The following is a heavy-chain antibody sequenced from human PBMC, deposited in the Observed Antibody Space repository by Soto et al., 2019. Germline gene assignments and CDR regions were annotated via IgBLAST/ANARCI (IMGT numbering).Heavy chain of an antibody. CDR3: PTVGYSGREGIDY. V-gene: IGHV4-4*02. D-gene: IGHD5-12*01. CDR2: MYHRGST. CDR1: GGSISSDHW. Sequence: QVQLQESGPGLVKPSGTLSLTCAVSGGSISSDHWWSWVRQPPGKGLEWIGEMYHRGSTNYNQSLKTRATISDDKTKNLFSLKLRSVTPADTAVHYCPTVGYSGREGIDYWGKGVLVTVSS. J-gene: IGHJ4*02.